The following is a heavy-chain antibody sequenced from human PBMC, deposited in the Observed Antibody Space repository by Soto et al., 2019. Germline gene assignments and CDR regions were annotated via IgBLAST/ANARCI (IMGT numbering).Heavy chain of an antibody. CDR2: ISGSGGTT. V-gene: IGHV3-23*04. CDR1: GFTFSSYA. D-gene: IGHD6-19*01. J-gene: IGHJ3*02. CDR3: AKTANGWFSAFDI. Sequence: EVQLVESGGGLVQPGRSLRLSCAASGFTFSSYAMSWVRQAPGKGLEWVSAISGSGGTTYYPDSVKGRFTFSRDNSKNTLYLQMNSLRAEDTAVYYCAKTANGWFSAFDIWGQGTMVTVSS.